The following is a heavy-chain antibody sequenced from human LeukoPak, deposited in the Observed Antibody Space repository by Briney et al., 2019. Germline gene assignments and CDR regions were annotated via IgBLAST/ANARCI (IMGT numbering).Heavy chain of an antibody. Sequence: PGGSLRLSCAASGFTFSSYAMSWVRQAPGKGLEWVSAISGSGGSTYYADSVKGRFTISRDNSKHTLYLQMNSLRAEDTAVYYCAKAGVGAKVGDYYYYMDVWGKGTTVTVSS. D-gene: IGHD1-26*01. CDR1: GFTFSSYA. CDR3: AKAGVGAKVGDYYYYMDV. CDR2: ISGSGGST. J-gene: IGHJ6*03. V-gene: IGHV3-23*01.